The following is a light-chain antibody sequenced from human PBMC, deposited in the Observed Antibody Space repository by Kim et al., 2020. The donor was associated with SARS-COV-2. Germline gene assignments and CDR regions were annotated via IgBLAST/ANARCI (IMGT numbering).Light chain of an antibody. CDR3: QVWDSSSDHNYV. CDR2: YDN. Sequence: SYELTQPPSVSVAPGKTARITCGGNNIGSKSVHWYQQKPGQAPVLVIYYDNDRPSGIPERFSGSKSGNTATLTISRVEAGDEADYYCQVWDSSSDHNYVFGTGTKVTVL. CDR1: NIGSKS. V-gene: IGLV3-21*04. J-gene: IGLJ1*01.